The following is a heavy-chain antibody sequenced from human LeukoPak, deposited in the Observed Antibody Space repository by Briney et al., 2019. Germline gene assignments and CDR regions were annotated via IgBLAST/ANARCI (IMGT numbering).Heavy chain of an antibody. CDR2: IKQDESEK. V-gene: IGHV3-7*01. CDR3: ARCWPRGWFDP. J-gene: IGHJ5*02. CDR1: GFSFSNYW. Sequence: GGSLRLSRAASGFSFSNYWMTWVRQAPGKGLEWVANIKQDESEKYYVDAVKGRFTISRDNAKNSLYLQMNNLRAEDTAVYFCARCWPRGWFDPWGRGTLVTVSS.